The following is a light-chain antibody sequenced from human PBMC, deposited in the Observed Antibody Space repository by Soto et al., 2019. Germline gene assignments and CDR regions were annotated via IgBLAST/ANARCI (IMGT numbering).Light chain of an antibody. V-gene: IGKV3-15*01. CDR3: QQYHDWPPWT. Sequence: ERMMTQSPATLSLSPGETATLSCRASQTISKNLAWYQQKPDQAPRLLIYDASTRATDIPDRFSGSGSGTEFTVTISSLKSEDFAVYYCQQYHDWPPWTFGQGTKVDIK. CDR2: DAS. CDR1: QTISKN. J-gene: IGKJ1*01.